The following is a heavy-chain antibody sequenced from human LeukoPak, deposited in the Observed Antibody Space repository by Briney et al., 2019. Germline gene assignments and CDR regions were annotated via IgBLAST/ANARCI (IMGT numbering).Heavy chain of an antibody. D-gene: IGHD3-9*01. V-gene: IGHV1-2*02. Sequence: ASVKVSCKASGGTFSSYAISWVRQAPGQGLEWMGWINPNSGGTSYAQKFQGRVTMTRDTSVSTAYMELSRLRSDDTAVYYCARMSDILTGHYPQWFDPWGQGTLVTVSS. CDR3: ARMSDILTGHYPQWFDP. CDR1: GGTFSSYA. J-gene: IGHJ5*02. CDR2: INPNSGGT.